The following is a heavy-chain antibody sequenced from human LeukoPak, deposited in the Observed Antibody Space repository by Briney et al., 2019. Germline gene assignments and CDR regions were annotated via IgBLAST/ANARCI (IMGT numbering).Heavy chain of an antibody. J-gene: IGHJ3*02. D-gene: IGHD5-18*01. CDR2: VLSNGIKK. Sequence: PGRSLRLSCAAPGFTFPTYAMQWLRQAPGKGLEWVAVVLSNGIKKYYADSVKGRFTISRDNSQNTIDLQLNSLRVEDTAVYYCASTALKGGLDTFDIWGQGTMVTVSS. CDR1: GFTFPTYA. CDR3: ASTALKGGLDTFDI. V-gene: IGHV3-30-3*01.